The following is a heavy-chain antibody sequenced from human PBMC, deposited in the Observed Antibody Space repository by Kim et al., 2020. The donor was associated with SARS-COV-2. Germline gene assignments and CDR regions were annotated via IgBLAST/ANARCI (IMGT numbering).Heavy chain of an antibody. CDR3: ARGVSISSGYSDY. D-gene: IGHD3-22*01. J-gene: IGHJ4*02. Sequence: YNPYLKSRVTISVDTSKNQFSLKLSSVTAADTAVYYCARGVSISSGYSDYWGQGTLVTVSS. V-gene: IGHV4-34*01.